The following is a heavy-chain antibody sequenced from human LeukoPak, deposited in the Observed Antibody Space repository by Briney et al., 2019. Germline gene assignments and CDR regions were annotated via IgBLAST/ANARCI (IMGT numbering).Heavy chain of an antibody. CDR3: AGHRPRNTVDF. V-gene: IGHV4-59*08. CDR2: IYYSGST. J-gene: IGHJ4*02. Sequence: SSETLSLTCTVSGGSISSYYWSWIRQPPGKGLEWIGYIYYSGSTNYNPSLKSRVTISVDTSKNQFSLKLSSVTAADTAVYYCAGHRPRNTVDFWGQGTLVTVSS. D-gene: IGHD2/OR15-2a*01. CDR1: GGSISSYY.